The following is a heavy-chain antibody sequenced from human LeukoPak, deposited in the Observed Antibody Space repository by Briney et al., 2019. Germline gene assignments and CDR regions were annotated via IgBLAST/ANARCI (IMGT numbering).Heavy chain of an antibody. CDR3: ARMGGYSGYATH. V-gene: IGHV4-59*08. D-gene: IGHD5-12*01. Sequence: ASETLSLTCTVSGVSISSYYWSWLRQPPGKGLEWFGYIHSSGNTNYNPSLKSRVTISVDTSKNQFSLKLSSVTAADTAVYYCARMGGYSGYATHWGQGTLVTVSS. CDR2: IHSSGNT. J-gene: IGHJ4*02. CDR1: GVSISSYY.